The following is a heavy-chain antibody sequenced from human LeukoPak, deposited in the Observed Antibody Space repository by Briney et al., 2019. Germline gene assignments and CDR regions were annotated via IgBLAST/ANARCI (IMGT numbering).Heavy chain of an antibody. CDR2: IYHSGTT. V-gene: IGHV4-4*02. D-gene: IGHD3-3*01. CDR1: GDSISSIYW. CDR3: ARGYYDFWSGPNWFDP. Sequence: SETLSLTCAVSGDSISSIYWWSWVRQPPGKGLEWIGEIYHSGTTNYDPSLKSRVTISVDTSKNQFSLKLSSVTAADTAVYYCARGYYDFWSGPNWFDPWGQGTLVTVSS. J-gene: IGHJ5*02.